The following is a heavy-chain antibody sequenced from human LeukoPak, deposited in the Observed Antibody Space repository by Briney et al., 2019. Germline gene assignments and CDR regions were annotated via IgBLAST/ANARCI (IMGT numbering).Heavy chain of an antibody. D-gene: IGHD3-22*01. CDR2: IYHSGST. CDR1: GYSISSGNY. CDR3: ARAPRDSSSSNYMRRFDY. J-gene: IGHJ4*02. Sequence: AETLSLTRAVSGYSISSGNYWVWLRQPPGQGLERAGGIYHSGSTYYNPSLKSRVAMSVDTSKKQFSLKLSSVTAADTAVYYCARAPRDSSSSNYMRRFDYWGQGTLVTVSS. V-gene: IGHV4-38-2*01.